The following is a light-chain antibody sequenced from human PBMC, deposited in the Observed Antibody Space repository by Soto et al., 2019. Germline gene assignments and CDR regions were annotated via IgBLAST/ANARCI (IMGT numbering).Light chain of an antibody. CDR3: QQSYNTPET. CDR1: QTITNY. V-gene: IGKV1-39*01. CDR2: DTS. J-gene: IGKJ1*01. Sequence: DIQMTQSPSSLSASVGDRVTITCRASQTITNYLNXYQQQSGKAPKLLIYDTSTLVSRVPPMFTFIVSGTGFTLTIASLKPEDSATYYCQQSYNTPETCGQGTKVDIK.